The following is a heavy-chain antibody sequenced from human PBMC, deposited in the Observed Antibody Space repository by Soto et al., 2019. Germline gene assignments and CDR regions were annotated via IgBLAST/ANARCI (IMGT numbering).Heavy chain of an antibody. Sequence: ASVKVSCKVSGYTLTELSMHWVRQAPGKGLEWMGGFDPEDGETIYAQKFQGRVTMTEDTSTDTAYMELSSLRSEDTAVYYCARDGIVVVPAAIGAYYYYYMDVWGKGTTVTVSS. D-gene: IGHD2-2*01. J-gene: IGHJ6*03. CDR3: ARDGIVVVPAAIGAYYYYYMDV. V-gene: IGHV1-24*01. CDR1: GYTLTELS. CDR2: FDPEDGET.